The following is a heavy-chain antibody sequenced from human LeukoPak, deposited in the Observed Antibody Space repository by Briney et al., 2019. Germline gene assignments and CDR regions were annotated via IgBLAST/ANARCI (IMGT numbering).Heavy chain of an antibody. CDR2: ISTTGSSI. J-gene: IGHJ4*02. D-gene: IGHD6-19*01. V-gene: IGHV3-48*03. CDR3: ARVQRGIAVALDY. Sequence: GGSLRLSCTASGFTFGDYAMNWVRQAPGKGLEWVSYISTTGSSIYYADSVKGRFTISRDNVKNLLYLQMNSLRAEDTAVYYCARVQRGIAVALDYWGQGTLATVSS. CDR1: GFTFGDYA.